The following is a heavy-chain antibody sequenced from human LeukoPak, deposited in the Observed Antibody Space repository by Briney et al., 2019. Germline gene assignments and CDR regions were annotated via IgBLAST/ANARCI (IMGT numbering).Heavy chain of an antibody. Sequence: ASVKVSCKVSGYTLTELSMHWVRQAPGKGLEWMGGFDPEDGETIYAQKFQGRVTMTEDTSTDTAYMELSSLRSEDTAVYYCARGVVYYGSGSHYMDVWGKGTTVTISS. V-gene: IGHV1-24*01. CDR1: GYTLTELS. D-gene: IGHD3-10*01. J-gene: IGHJ6*03. CDR3: ARGVVYYGSGSHYMDV. CDR2: FDPEDGET.